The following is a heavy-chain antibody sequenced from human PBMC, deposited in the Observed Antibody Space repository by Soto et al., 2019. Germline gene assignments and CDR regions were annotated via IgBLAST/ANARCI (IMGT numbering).Heavy chain of an antibody. V-gene: IGHV1-18*01. CDR1: GYSFATSG. J-gene: IGHJ4*02. D-gene: IGHD3-3*01. Sequence: QVKLVQSGAEVKKPGASIKVSCKASGYSFATSGMTWVRQAPGQGLEWVGWISAYNGNSNYEQNLQDRVTMTTDTSTTTAYLELRNLRSDDSAVYYCARAGQYYDASGYANWGQGTLVNVSS. CDR3: ARAGQYYDASGYAN. CDR2: ISAYNGNS.